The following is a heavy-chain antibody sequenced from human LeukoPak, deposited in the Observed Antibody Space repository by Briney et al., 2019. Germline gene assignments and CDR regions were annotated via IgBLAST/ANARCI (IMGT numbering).Heavy chain of an antibody. J-gene: IGHJ4*02. V-gene: IGHV4-34*01. CDR2: INHSGST. CDR1: GGSFSGYY. CDR3: ARGLRWLQAPFDY. D-gene: IGHD5-24*01. Sequence: SETLSLTFAVYGGSFSGYYWSWIRQPPGKGLEWIGEINHSGSTNYNPSFKSRVTISVDTSKNQFSLKLSSVTAADTAVYYCARGLRWLQAPFDYWGQGTLVTVSS.